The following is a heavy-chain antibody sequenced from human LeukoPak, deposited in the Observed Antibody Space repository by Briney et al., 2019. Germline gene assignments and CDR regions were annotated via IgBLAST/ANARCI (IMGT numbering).Heavy chain of an antibody. CDR1: GYTFTSYG. J-gene: IGHJ6*02. Sequence: ASVKVSCKASGYTFTSYGISWVRQAPGQGLEWMGWISAYNGNTNYAQKLQGRVTMTTDTSTSTAYMELRSLRYHDTAVYYCARDPVVVVPATLFDYYYYGMVVWRQATTVTVPS. D-gene: IGHD2-15*01. CDR3: ARDPVVVVPATLFDYYYYGMVV. V-gene: IGHV1-18*01. CDR2: ISAYNGNT.